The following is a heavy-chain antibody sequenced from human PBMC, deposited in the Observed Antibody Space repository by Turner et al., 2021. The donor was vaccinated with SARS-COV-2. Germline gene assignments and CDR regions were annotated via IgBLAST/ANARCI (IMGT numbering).Heavy chain of an antibody. D-gene: IGHD3-10*01. CDR2: IYYSGST. CDR3: ARLRFYGSGRYFDY. V-gene: IGHV4-39*02. CDR1: GGSISSSSYY. J-gene: IGHJ4*02. Sequence: QLQLQESGPGLVKPSETLSLTCTASGGSISSSSYYWGWTRQPAGRGLEWVGKIYYSGSTYYNQSLKGRVTISVDTSKNHFSLKLSTVSAADTAMYYCARLRFYGSGRYFDYWGQGTLVTVSS.